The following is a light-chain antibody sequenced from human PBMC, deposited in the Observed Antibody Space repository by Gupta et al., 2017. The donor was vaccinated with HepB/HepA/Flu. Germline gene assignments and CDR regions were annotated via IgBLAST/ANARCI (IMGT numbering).Light chain of an antibody. CDR1: ESIGYN. CDR2: YAS. CDR3: HQSSGVPLN. V-gene: IGKV6-21*02. Sequence: EIVLTQSPDFQSVTPKEKVTITCRASESIGYNLHWYQQKPDQSPKLLIKYASQSSSGVPSRFSGSGSGTDFTLTINSLEAEDAASYYCHQSSGVPLNFGGGTKVEVK. J-gene: IGKJ4*01.